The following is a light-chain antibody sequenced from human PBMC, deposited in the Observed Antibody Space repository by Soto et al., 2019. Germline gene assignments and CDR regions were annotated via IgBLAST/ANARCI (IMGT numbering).Light chain of an antibody. V-gene: IGKV1-39*01. Sequence: DIQMTQSPSTLSASVGDRVTITCRASQDISSYLAWYQQKPGKPPKLLISTASTLQSGVPSRFSGSGSGTDFTLTISSLQPEDFGTYYCQQTYSTFVSFGGGTKVDIK. CDR3: QQTYSTFVS. CDR1: QDISSY. J-gene: IGKJ4*01. CDR2: TAS.